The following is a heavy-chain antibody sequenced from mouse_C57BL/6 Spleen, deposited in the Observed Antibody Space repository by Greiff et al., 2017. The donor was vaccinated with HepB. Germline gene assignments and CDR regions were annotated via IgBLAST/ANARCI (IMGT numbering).Heavy chain of an antibody. J-gene: IGHJ2*01. D-gene: IGHD2-4*01. CDR1: GYAFSSYW. CDR2: IYPGDGDT. V-gene: IGHV1-80*01. CDR3: ASGGLRRDFDY. Sequence: QVQLQQSGAELVKPGASVKISCKASGYAFSSYWMNWVKQRPGKGLAWIGQIYPGDGDTNYNGKFKGKATLTADKSSSTAYMQLSSLTSEDSAVYFCASGGLRRDFDYWGQGTTLTVSS.